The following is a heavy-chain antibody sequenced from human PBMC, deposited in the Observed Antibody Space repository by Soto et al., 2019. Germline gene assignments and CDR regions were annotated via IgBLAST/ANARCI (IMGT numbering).Heavy chain of an antibody. Sequence: PSETLSLTCTVSGGSISSYYWSWIRQPPGKGLEWIGHIYYSGSTNYNPSLKSRVTISVDTSKNQFSLKLSSVTAADTAMYYCARGIMRGGMDVWGQGTTVTVSS. J-gene: IGHJ6*02. D-gene: IGHD3-16*01. V-gene: IGHV4-59*01. CDR3: ARGIMRGGMDV. CDR1: GGSISSYY. CDR2: IYYSGST.